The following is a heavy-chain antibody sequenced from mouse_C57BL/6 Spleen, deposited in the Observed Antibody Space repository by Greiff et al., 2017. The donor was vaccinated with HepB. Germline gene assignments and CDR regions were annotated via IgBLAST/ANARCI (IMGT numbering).Heavy chain of an antibody. Sequence: VQLQQPGAELVKPGASVKLSCKASGYTFTSYWMQWVKQRPGQGLEWIGEIDPSDSYTNYNQKFKGKATLTVDTSSSTAYMQLSSLTSEDSAVYYCARRKGRLDYWGQGTTLTVSS. V-gene: IGHV1-50*01. J-gene: IGHJ2*01. CDR1: GYTFTSYW. CDR2: IDPSDSYT. CDR3: ARRKGRLDY.